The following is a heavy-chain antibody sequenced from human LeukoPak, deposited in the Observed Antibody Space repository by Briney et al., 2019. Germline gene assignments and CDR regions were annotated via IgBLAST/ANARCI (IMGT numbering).Heavy chain of an antibody. D-gene: IGHD3-3*01. J-gene: IGHJ4*02. CDR3: ARGSRVFGVVIP. CDR1: GGSFSGYY. Sequence: SETLSLTCAVYGGSFSGYYWSWIRQPPGKGLEWIGEINHSGSTNYNPSLTSRVTISVDTSKNQFSLKLSSVTAADTAVYYCARGSRVFGVVIPWGQGTLVTVSS. V-gene: IGHV4-34*01. CDR2: INHSGST.